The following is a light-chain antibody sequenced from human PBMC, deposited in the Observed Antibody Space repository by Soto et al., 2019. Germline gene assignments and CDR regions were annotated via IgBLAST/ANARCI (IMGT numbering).Light chain of an antibody. CDR1: QSVSSSY. Sequence: IVLTQSQGAVSLSQGERATFLCRASQSVSSSYLAWYQQKPGQAPRLLIYGASSRATGIPDRFSGSGSGTDFTLTISRLEPEDFAVYYCQQYGSSPTWTFGQGAKVDI. J-gene: IGKJ1*01. CDR3: QQYGSSPTWT. V-gene: IGKV3-20*01. CDR2: GAS.